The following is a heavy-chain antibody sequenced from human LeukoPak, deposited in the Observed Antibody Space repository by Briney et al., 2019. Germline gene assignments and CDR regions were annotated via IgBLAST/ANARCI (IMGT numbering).Heavy chain of an antibody. J-gene: IGHJ4*02. CDR2: IYRSGRT. D-gene: IGHD6-6*01. Sequence: PSETLSLTCAVSGYSLSSDYYWGWIRQPPGRGLEWIASIYRSGRTYYNPSLKSRVTISLDTSKNQFSLKVNSVTAADTAVYFCARDRGGGSSPIDYWGQGTLVTVSS. CDR1: GYSLSSDYY. CDR3: ARDRGGGSSPIDY. V-gene: IGHV4-38-2*02.